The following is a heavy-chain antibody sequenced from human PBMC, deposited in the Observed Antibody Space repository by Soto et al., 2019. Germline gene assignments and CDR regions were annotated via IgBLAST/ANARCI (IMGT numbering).Heavy chain of an antibody. CDR2: IRSKVNSYVT. Sequence: GGSLRLSCAASGFTFSGSAMHWVRQASGKVLEWVGRIRSKVNSYVTAYAASVKGRFTISRDDSKNTLYLQMNSLRAEDTAVYYCAKLSDKGSSWYPPFVYWGQGTLVTVSS. J-gene: IGHJ4*02. D-gene: IGHD6-13*01. V-gene: IGHV3-73*01. CDR3: AKLSDKGSSWYPPFVY. CDR1: GFTFSGSA.